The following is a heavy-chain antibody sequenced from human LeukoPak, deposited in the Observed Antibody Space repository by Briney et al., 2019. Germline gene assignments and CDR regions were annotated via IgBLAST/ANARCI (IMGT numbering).Heavy chain of an antibody. D-gene: IGHD5-24*01. Sequence: GGSLRLSCAASGLTFSTYSMHWVRQAPGKGLEWVAVIWYGGSNKYYADSVKGRFTISRDNSKNTLYLQMNSLRAEDTAVYYCAREMATIADAFDIWGQGTMVTVSS. J-gene: IGHJ3*02. V-gene: IGHV3-33*08. CDR3: AREMATIADAFDI. CDR1: GLTFSTYS. CDR2: IWYGGSNK.